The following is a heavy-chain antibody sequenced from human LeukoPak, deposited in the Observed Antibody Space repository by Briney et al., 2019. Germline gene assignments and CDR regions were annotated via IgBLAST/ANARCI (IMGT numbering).Heavy chain of an antibody. Sequence: SVKVSCKASGGTFSSYAISWVRQAPGQGLEWMGGIIPIFGTANYAQKFQGRVTITADESTSTAYMELSSLRSEDTAVYYCARHHGQYSSGWYRGAAFDIWGQGTMVTVSS. J-gene: IGHJ3*02. CDR1: GGTFSSYA. CDR3: ARHHGQYSSGWYRGAAFDI. V-gene: IGHV1-69*13. CDR2: IIPIFGTA. D-gene: IGHD6-19*01.